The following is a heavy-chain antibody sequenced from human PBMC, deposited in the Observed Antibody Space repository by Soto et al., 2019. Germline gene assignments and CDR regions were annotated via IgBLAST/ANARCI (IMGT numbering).Heavy chain of an antibody. Sequence: GGSLRLSCAASGFTFSAYDMHWVRQAPGKRLEWVAVLWRDGSKVYYADSVKGRFTISRDNSKNTLYLEMNSLRVEDTAVYYCARDGTGWTGGDHWGQGTLVTVSS. J-gene: IGHJ4*02. CDR3: ARDGTGWTGGDH. V-gene: IGHV3-33*01. D-gene: IGHD6-19*01. CDR2: LWRDGSKV. CDR1: GFTFSAYD.